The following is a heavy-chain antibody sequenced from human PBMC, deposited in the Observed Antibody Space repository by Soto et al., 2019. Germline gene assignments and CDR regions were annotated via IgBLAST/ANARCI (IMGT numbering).Heavy chain of an antibody. V-gene: IGHV4-34*01. CDR2: INHSGST. CDR3: ARDSLGIAVLGTGRSKNNWFDP. CDR1: GGSFIGYY. J-gene: IGHJ5*02. D-gene: IGHD6-19*01. Sequence: SETLSLPCAVYGGSFIGYYGSWIRQPPGKGLEWIGEINHSGSTNYNPSLKSRVTISIDTSKNQFSLKLSSVTAADTAIYYCARDSLGIAVLGTGRSKNNWFDPWGQGTLVTVSS.